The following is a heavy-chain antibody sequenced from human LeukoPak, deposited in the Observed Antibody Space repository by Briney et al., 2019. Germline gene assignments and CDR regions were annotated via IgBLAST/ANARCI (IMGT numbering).Heavy chain of an antibody. Sequence: PGGSLRLSCAASGFTFSSYGMHWVRQAPGKGLEWGAVIWYDGSNKYYADSVKGRFTISRDNSKSTLYLQMNSLRAEDTAVYYCAREYYGSGSSYYFDYWGQGTLVTVSS. V-gene: IGHV3-33*01. CDR2: IWYDGSNK. J-gene: IGHJ4*02. CDR1: GFTFSSYG. CDR3: AREYYGSGSSYYFDY. D-gene: IGHD3-10*01.